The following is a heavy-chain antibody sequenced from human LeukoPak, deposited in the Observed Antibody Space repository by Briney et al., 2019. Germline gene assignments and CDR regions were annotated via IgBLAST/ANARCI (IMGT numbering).Heavy chain of an antibody. CDR1: GFTFSIHA. J-gene: IGHJ6*02. V-gene: IGHV3-23*01. CDR3: ARGRGMDV. CDR2: ISGSGGST. Sequence: LPGGSLRLSCAASGFTFSIHAMSWVRQAPGKGLEWVSSISGSGGSTYYADSVKGRVTISRDNAKNTLYLQMNSLRAEDTAVYYCARGRGMDVWGQGTAVTVSS.